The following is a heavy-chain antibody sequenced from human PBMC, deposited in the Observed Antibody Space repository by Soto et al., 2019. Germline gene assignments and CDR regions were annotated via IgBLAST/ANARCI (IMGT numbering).Heavy chain of an antibody. V-gene: IGHV1-3*05. D-gene: IGHD2-21*02. Sequence: QVQLVQSGAEEKKPGASVKVSCKASGYTFTSYAMHWVRQAPGQRLEWMGWINAGNGNTKYSQKFQGRVTITRDTSASTAYMELSSLRSEDPVVYYCPRSIVVVTPLDYWGQGPLVPVSS. CDR1: GYTFTSYA. J-gene: IGHJ4*02. CDR3: PRSIVVVTPLDY. CDR2: INAGNGNT.